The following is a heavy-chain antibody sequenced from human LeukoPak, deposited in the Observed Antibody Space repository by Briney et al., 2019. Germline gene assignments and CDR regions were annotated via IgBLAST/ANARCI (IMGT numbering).Heavy chain of an antibody. Sequence: TGGSLRLSCAASGFTFSSYSMNWARQAPGKGLEWVSYISSSSSTIYYADSVKGRFTISRDNAKNSLYLQMNSLRAEDTAVYYCASGLSYWGQGTLVTVSS. V-gene: IGHV3-48*01. CDR1: GFTFSSYS. CDR3: ASGLSY. CDR2: ISSSSSTI. J-gene: IGHJ4*02.